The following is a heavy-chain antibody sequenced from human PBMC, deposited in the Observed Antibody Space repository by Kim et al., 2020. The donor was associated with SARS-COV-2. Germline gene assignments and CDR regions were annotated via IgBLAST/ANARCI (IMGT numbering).Heavy chain of an antibody. CDR2: ISGSGGCT. V-gene: IGHV3-23*01. Sequence: GGSLRLSCAGSGFTFSSYAMSWVRQAPGKGLEWVSGISGSGGCTYYTEYVKGRFAISRDNSKNTLYLQMNSLRAEDTAVYYCAKDGSGSYYNHNFDYWGQGTLFTVSS. CDR3: AKDGSGSYYNHNFDY. CDR1: GFTFSSYA. D-gene: IGHD3-10*01. J-gene: IGHJ4*02.